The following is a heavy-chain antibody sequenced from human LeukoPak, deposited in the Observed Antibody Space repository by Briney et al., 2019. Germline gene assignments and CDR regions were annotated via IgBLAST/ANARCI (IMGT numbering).Heavy chain of an antibody. CDR2: RKQDGSEK. CDR1: GFTFSTYW. Sequence: GGSLRLSCEASGFTFSTYWMSWVRQAPGKGLEWVANRKQDGSEKYYVDSVKGRFTISRDNAKNSLYLQMNSLRAEDTAVYYCARDGAYSGSHLRKFFDYWGQGTLVTVSS. CDR3: ARDGAYSGSHLRKFFDY. V-gene: IGHV3-7*01. J-gene: IGHJ4*02. D-gene: IGHD1-26*01.